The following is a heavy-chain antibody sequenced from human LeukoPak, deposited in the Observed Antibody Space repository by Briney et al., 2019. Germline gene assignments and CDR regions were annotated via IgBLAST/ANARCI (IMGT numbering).Heavy chain of an antibody. CDR2: IRFDGSNE. Sequence: GGSLRLSCAASGFTFSTFGMHWVRQAPGKGLEWVAFIRFDGSNERYADSVKGRFTISRDNSKNTLFLQMNSLRAEDTAVYYCARGLGWGVMTTLTMDYSAEFLQYWGQGTLVTVSS. V-gene: IGHV3-30*02. J-gene: IGHJ1*01. CDR1: GFTFSTFG. D-gene: IGHD4-17*01. CDR3: ARGLGWGVMTTLTMDYSAEFLQY.